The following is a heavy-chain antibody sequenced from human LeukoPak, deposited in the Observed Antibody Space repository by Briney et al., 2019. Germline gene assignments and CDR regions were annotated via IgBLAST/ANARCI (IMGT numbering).Heavy chain of an antibody. J-gene: IGHJ5*02. D-gene: IGHD6-13*01. CDR3: ARGYSSSWYSRWFDP. CDR1: GYSISSGYY. CDR2: IYHSGST. Sequence: SETLSLTCAVSGYSISSGYYWGWIRQPPGKGLEWIGSIYHSGSTYYNPSLKSRVTISVDTSKNQFSLKLSSATAADTAVYYCARGYSSSWYSRWFDPWGQGTLVTVSS. V-gene: IGHV4-38-2*01.